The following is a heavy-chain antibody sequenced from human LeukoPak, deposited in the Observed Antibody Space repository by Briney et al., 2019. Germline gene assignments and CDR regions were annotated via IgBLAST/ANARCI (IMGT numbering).Heavy chain of an antibody. V-gene: IGHV4-38-2*01. CDR1: GYSISIAYY. CDR2: IFRGGST. J-gene: IGHJ4*02. D-gene: IGHD3-3*01. CDR3: ARYDSRGSGSTQLEY. Sequence: SETLSLTCAVSGYSISIAYYWGWIRQPPGNGLEWSGRIFRGGSTSYNPSLKSRLTMSMDTSKNQFSLQLTSVTAADTAVYYCARYDSRGSGSTQLEYWGQGILVTISS.